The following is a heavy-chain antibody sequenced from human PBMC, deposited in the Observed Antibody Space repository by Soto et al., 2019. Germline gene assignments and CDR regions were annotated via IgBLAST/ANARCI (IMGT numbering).Heavy chain of an antibody. Sequence: GGSLRLSCAASGFTFSSYAMTWVRQAPGKGLEWVSAISGGVVTYYADSVKGQFTISRDISKNTVYLQMNSLRAEDTATYYCAKWHTYNYDSLAYAGFDCWGPGTPVTFSS. J-gene: IGHJ4*02. CDR2: ISGGVVT. CDR3: AKWHTYNYDSLAYAGFDC. CDR1: GFTFSSYA. D-gene: IGHD3-22*01. V-gene: IGHV3-23*01.